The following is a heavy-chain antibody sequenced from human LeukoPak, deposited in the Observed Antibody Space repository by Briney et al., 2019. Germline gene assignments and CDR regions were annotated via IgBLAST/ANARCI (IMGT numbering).Heavy chain of an antibody. D-gene: IGHD3-22*01. V-gene: IGHV3-48*03. CDR3: ATDPKGYYDTRRYSAH. CDR2: ISRSGSTI. Sequence: GGSLRLSCAASGFTFSSYEMNWVRQAPGKGLEWVSYISRSGSTIYYADSVKGRFTISRDNTKNSLPLQMNSLTAEDTAVYYCATDPKGYYDTRRYSAHWGQGTQVTVSS. J-gene: IGHJ1*01. CDR1: GFTFSSYE.